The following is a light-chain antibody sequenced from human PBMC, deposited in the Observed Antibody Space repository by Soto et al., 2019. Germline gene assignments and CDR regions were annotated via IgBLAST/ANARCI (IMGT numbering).Light chain of an antibody. Sequence: DIQMTQSPSFVSASVGDRVTITCRASQDINRWLAWFQQKPGKAPELLIYSTFNLQSGVPSRFSGSGSGTDFTLIISNLQPEDFATYYCQQASSFPLTFGGGTKVEIK. CDR1: QDINRW. CDR3: QQASSFPLT. V-gene: IGKV1D-12*01. CDR2: STF. J-gene: IGKJ4*01.